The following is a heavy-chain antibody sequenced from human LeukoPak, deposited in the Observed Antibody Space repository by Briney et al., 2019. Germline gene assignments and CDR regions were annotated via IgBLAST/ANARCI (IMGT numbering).Heavy chain of an antibody. CDR2: ITNSGSST. CDR1: GFTFSNYA. CDR3: AKISSRSVPRSYSDF. D-gene: IGHD2-15*01. V-gene: IGHV3-23*01. J-gene: IGHJ4*01. Sequence: PGRCLRLSCAASGFTFSNYAMSWVRRAPGKGLEWVSGITNSGSSTYSADSVKGRFTISRDNSISTLFLQMNSLRVEDTAVYYCAKISSRSVPRSYSDFWGQGNLVTVSS.